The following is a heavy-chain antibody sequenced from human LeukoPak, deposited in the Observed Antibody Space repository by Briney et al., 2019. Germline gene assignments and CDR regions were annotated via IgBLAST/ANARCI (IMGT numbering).Heavy chain of an antibody. V-gene: IGHV4-34*01. Sequence: PGGSLRLSCAASGFTFSDFAMIWVRQPPGKGLEWIGEINHSGSTNYNPSLKSRVTISVDTSKNQFSLKLSSVTAADTAVYYCARGRRGYSGYGHAFDIWGQGTMVTVSS. D-gene: IGHD5-12*01. CDR3: ARGRRGYSGYGHAFDI. CDR1: GFTFSDFA. J-gene: IGHJ3*02. CDR2: INHSGST.